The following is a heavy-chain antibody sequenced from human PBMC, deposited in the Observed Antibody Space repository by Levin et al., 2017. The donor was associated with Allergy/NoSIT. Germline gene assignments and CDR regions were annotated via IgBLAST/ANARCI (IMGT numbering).Heavy chain of an antibody. Sequence: PGGSLRLSCQGSGYQFTDYWIGWVRQLPGKGLEWMGNIYPGDSETRSSPSFQGQVTISVDKSINTAYLQWDSLRASETAMYDCARQSDELHPYDGEWVEEHYFDCWGQGTLVTVSS. CDR1: GYQFTDYW. D-gene: IGHD6-19*01. CDR2: IYPGDSET. V-gene: IGHV5-51*01. CDR3: ARQSDELHPYDGEWVEEHYFDC. J-gene: IGHJ4*02.